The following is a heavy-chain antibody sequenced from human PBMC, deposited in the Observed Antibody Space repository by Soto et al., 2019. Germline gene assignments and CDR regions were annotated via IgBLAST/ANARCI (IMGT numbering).Heavy chain of an antibody. D-gene: IGHD2-15*01. CDR1: GGSVSSYY. J-gene: IGHJ5*02. CDR2: IYYSGST. CDR3: ARRGCSGASCYLTDLSWFDP. V-gene: IGHV4-59*08. Sequence: QVQLQESGPGLVKPSETLSLTCTVSGGSVSSYYWSWIRQPPGKGLEWIGHIYYSGSTIYNPSLKSRVTISVDTSKNRLSLKLSSVTAADTAVYYCARRGCSGASCYLTDLSWFDPWGQGTLVTVSS.